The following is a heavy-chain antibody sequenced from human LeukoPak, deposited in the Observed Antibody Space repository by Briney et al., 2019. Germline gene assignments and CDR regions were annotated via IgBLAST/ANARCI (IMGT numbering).Heavy chain of an antibody. V-gene: IGHV1-69*04. CDR1: GGTFSSYA. CDR3: ARDEARGYCSGGSCYLGYYYYYGMDV. Sequence: ASVKVSCKASGGTFSSYAISWVRQAPGQGLEWMGRIIPILGIANYAQKFQGRVTITADKSTSTAYMELSSLRSEDTAVYYCARDEARGYCSGGSCYLGYYYYYGMDVWGQGTTVTVSS. CDR2: IIPILGIA. J-gene: IGHJ6*02. D-gene: IGHD2-15*01.